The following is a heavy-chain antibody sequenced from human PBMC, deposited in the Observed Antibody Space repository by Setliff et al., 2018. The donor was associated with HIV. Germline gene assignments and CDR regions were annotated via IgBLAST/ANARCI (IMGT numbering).Heavy chain of an antibody. Sequence: SETLSLTCTVSGASISSSSYHWGWIRQPPGKGLEWIGNIFYSGNTYYNPSLQSRITMSIDTSKNQFPLNLDSVTAADTAVYYCARLSWDVDDWGQGTLVTVS. V-gene: IGHV4-39*01. CDR3: ARLSWDVDD. D-gene: IGHD1-26*01. CDR2: IFYSGNT. J-gene: IGHJ4*02. CDR1: GASISSSSYH.